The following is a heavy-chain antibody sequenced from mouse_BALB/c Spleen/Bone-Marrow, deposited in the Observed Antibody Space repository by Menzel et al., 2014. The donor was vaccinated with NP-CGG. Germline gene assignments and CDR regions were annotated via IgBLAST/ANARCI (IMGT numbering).Heavy chain of an antibody. CDR3: ARQTYYDYDGYFDY. D-gene: IGHD2-4*01. CDR1: GFTFSSYG. CDR2: ISSGGSYT. Sequence: CGGDLVKPGGSLKLSCAASGFTFSSYGTSWVRQTPDKRLEWVATISSGGSYTYYPDSVKGRFTISRDNAKNTLYLQMSSLKSEDTAMYYCARQTYYDYDGYFDYWGQGTTLTVSS. J-gene: IGHJ2*01. V-gene: IGHV5-6*01.